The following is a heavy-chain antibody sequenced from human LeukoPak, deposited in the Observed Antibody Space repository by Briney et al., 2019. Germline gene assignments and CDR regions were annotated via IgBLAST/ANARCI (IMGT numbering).Heavy chain of an antibody. Sequence: SVKVSCKASGGTFRSYAISWVRQAPGQGLEWMGGIIPIFGTANYAQKFQGRVTMTRDTSISTAYMELNRLRSDDTAVYYCARVALKNLGFECWGQGTLVTVSS. J-gene: IGHJ4*02. D-gene: IGHD3-16*01. CDR1: GGTFRSYA. V-gene: IGHV1-69*05. CDR3: ARVALKNLGFEC. CDR2: IIPIFGTA.